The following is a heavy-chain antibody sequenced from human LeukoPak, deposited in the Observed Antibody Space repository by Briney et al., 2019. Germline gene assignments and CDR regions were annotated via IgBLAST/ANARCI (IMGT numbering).Heavy chain of an antibody. D-gene: IGHD6-13*01. Sequence: PGGSLRLSCAASGFTFSSYWMHWVRQAPGKGLVWVSRINSDGSSTSYADPVKGRFTISRDNAKNTLYLQMNSLRAEDTAVYYCARDRAAAAGPYDYWGQGTLVTVSS. CDR2: INSDGSST. CDR3: ARDRAAAAGPYDY. CDR1: GFTFSSYW. V-gene: IGHV3-74*01. J-gene: IGHJ4*02.